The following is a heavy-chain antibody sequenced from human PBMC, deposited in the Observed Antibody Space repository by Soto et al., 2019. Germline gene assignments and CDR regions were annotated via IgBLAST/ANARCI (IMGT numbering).Heavy chain of an antibody. CDR3: ARDYGSGSYRLYYYYYYGMDV. J-gene: IGHJ6*02. D-gene: IGHD3-10*01. CDR2: IWYDGSNK. V-gene: IGHV3-33*01. CDR1: GFTFSSYG. Sequence: GGSLRLSCAASGFTFSSYGMHWVRQAPGKGLEWVAVIWYDGSNKYYADSVKGRFTISRDNSKNTLYLQMNSLRAEDTAVYYCARDYGSGSYRLYYYYYYGMDVWGQGTTVTVSS.